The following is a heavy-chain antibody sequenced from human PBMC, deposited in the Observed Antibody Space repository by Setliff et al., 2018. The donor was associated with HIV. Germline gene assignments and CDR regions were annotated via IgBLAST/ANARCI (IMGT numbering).Heavy chain of an antibody. D-gene: IGHD3-10*01. CDR3: ARGLGRGSGTYYNPPGY. J-gene: IGHJ4*02. Sequence: PSETLSLTCAVSGVSITSATYYWSWIRHSPGKGLEWIGYIDYSGSAFYNPSLKSRLTISRDTSKNQFSLRMKSVTAADTAVYFCARGLGRGSGTYYNPPGYWGPGTLVTVSS. CDR2: IDYSGSA. CDR1: GVSITSATYY. V-gene: IGHV4-31*11.